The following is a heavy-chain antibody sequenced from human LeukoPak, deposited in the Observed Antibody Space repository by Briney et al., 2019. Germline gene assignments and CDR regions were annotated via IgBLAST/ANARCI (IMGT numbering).Heavy chain of an antibody. V-gene: IGHV4-34*01. CDR2: INHSGST. CDR3: ARSSIVARRGYYYMDV. Sequence: SETLSLTCAVHGGSFSGYYWSWIRQPPGKGLEWIGEINHSGSTNYNPSLKSRVTISVDTSKNQFSLKLSSVTAADTAVYYCARSSIVARRGYYYMDVWGKGTTVTVSS. D-gene: IGHD6-6*01. CDR1: GGSFSGYY. J-gene: IGHJ6*03.